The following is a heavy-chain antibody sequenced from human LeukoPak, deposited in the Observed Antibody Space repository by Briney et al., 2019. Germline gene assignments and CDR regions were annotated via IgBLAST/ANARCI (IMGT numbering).Heavy chain of an antibody. CDR1: GFTFSDCY. Sequence: GGSLRLSCAASGFTFSDCYMNWIRQAPGKGLEWVSYISSSGSTTYYADSVQGRFSISRDNAKNSLYLQMDSLRAEDTAVYYCASNSGYGLNDAFDIWGQGTMVTVSS. CDR3: ASNSGYGLNDAFDI. V-gene: IGHV3-11*01. J-gene: IGHJ3*02. D-gene: IGHD3-22*01. CDR2: ISSSGSTT.